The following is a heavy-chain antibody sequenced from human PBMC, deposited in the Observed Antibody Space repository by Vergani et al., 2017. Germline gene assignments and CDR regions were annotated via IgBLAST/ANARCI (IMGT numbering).Heavy chain of an antibody. V-gene: IGHV1-18*01. D-gene: IGHD3-22*01. J-gene: IGHJ5*02. Sequence: QVQLVQSGAEVKKPGSSVKVSCKASGGTFSSYTISWVRQAPGQGLEWMGRISAYNGNTNYAQKLQGRVTMTTDTSTSTAYMELRSLRSDDTAVYYCARDPFRSGTYDNWFDPWGQGTLVTVSS. CDR3: ARDPFRSGTYDNWFDP. CDR2: ISAYNGNT. CDR1: GGTFSSYT.